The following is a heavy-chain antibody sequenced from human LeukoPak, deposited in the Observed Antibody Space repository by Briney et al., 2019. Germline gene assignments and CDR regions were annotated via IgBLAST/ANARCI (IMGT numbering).Heavy chain of an antibody. V-gene: IGHV4-34*01. CDR1: GGSFSGYY. CDR3: ARRSIAAALGY. Sequence: SETLSLTCAVYGGSFSGYYWSWIRQPPGKGLEWIGEINHSGSTNYNPSLKSRVTISVDTSKNQFPLKLSSVTAADTAVYYCARRSIAAALGYWGQGTLVTVSS. CDR2: INHSGST. D-gene: IGHD6-13*01. J-gene: IGHJ4*02.